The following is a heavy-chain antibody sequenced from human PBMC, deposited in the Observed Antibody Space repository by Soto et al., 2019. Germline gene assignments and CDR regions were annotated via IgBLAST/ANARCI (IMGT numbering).Heavy chain of an antibody. CDR3: ARDFVVGGPTINYYYGMDV. CDR2: ISGSGTST. CDR1: GFTFSSYG. Sequence: GGSLRLSCAASGFTFSSYGMSWVRQAPGKGLEWVSVISGSGTSTYYADSVKGRFTISRDNSKNTLYLQMNSLGAEDAAVYYCARDFVVGGPTINYYYGMDVWGQGTTVTVSS. D-gene: IGHD1-26*01. J-gene: IGHJ6*02. V-gene: IGHV3-23*01.